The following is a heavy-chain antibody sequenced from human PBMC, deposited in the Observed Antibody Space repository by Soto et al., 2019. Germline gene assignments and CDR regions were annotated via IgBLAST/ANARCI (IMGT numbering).Heavy chain of an antibody. CDR1: GFTFSSHA. CDR2: ISGSGGST. V-gene: IGHV3-23*01. CDR3: AKDRQVGGSYYSY. Sequence: GGSLRLSCAASGFTFSSHAMSWVRQAPGKGLEWVSAISGSGGSTYYADSVKGRFTISRDNSKNTLYLQMNSLRAEDTAAYYCAKDRQVGGSYYSYWGQGTLVTVSS. D-gene: IGHD1-26*01. J-gene: IGHJ4*02.